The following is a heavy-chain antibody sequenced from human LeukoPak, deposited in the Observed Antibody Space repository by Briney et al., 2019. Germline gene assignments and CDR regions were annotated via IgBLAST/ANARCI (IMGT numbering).Heavy chain of an antibody. CDR2: IYYSGST. D-gene: IGHD3-10*01. J-gene: IGHJ6*02. V-gene: IGHV4-59*01. CDR3: ARVPMVRGVIRVVHGMDV. Sequence: SGTLSLTCTVSGGSISSYYWSWIRQPPGKGLEWIGYIYYSGSTNYNPSLKSRVTISVDTSKNQFSLKLSSVTAADTAVYYCARVPMVRGVIRVVHGMDVWGQRTTVTVSS. CDR1: GGSISSYY.